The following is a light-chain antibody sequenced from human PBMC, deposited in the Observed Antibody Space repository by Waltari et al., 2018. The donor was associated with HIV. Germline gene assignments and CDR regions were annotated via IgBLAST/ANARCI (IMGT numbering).Light chain of an antibody. Sequence: QSVVTQPPSASGPPGQRVTMSCSGSASNIVGNTVNCYQHLPQTAPKLLIYNNDERPSGVPDRFSASKTGTSASLDISGLQSEDEADYYCATWDDGLSGWVFGGGTKLTVL. CDR3: ATWDDGLSGWV. CDR1: ASNIVGNT. J-gene: IGLJ3*02. V-gene: IGLV1-44*01. CDR2: NND.